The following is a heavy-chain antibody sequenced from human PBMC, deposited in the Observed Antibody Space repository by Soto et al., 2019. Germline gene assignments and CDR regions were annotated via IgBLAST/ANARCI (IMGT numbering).Heavy chain of an antibody. CDR1: GGSISSSSXY. CDR3: ARHTFTETIDY. Sequence: SETLSLTCTVSGGSISSSSXYWGWIRQPPGKGLEWIGSIYYSGSTYYNPSLKSRVTISVDTSKNQFSLKLSSVTAADTAVYYCARHTFTETIDYWGQGTLVTVSS. D-gene: IGHD1-7*01. V-gene: IGHV4-39*01. CDR2: IYYSGST. J-gene: IGHJ4*02.